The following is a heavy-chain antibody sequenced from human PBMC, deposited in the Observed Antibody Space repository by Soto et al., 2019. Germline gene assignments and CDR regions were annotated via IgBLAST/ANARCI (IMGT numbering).Heavy chain of an antibody. Sequence: GGSLRLSCAASGFTFSSYSMNWVRQAPGKGLEAVSGISRDGGNTYYADSVKGRFTISRDNSKNTLLLQMSSLRPEDTAVFYCVVRGSAFDIWGQGTMVTVSS. CDR1: GFTFSSYS. D-gene: IGHD3-10*01. CDR2: ISRDGGNT. J-gene: IGHJ3*02. V-gene: IGHV3-64D*08. CDR3: VVRGSAFDI.